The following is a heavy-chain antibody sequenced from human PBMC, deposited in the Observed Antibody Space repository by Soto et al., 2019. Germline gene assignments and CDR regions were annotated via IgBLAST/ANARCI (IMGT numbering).Heavy chain of an antibody. Sequence: GASVKVSCKASGYTFTSYGISWVRQAPGQGLEWMGWISAYNGNTNYAQKLQGRVTMTTDTSTSTAYMELRSLRSDDTAVYYCARDAGYKLLLVGYYYYGMDVWGQGTTVTVSS. D-gene: IGHD2-2*01. CDR3: ARDAGYKLLLVGYYYYGMDV. V-gene: IGHV1-18*04. J-gene: IGHJ6*02. CDR2: ISAYNGNT. CDR1: GYTFTSYG.